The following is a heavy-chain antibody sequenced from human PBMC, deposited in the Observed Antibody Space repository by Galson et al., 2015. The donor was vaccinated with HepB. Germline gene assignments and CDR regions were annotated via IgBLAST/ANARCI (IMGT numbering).Heavy chain of an antibody. D-gene: IGHD6-13*01. Sequence: SLRLSCAASGFTFSSYSMNWVRQAPGKGLEWVSYISSSSSTIYYADSVKGRFTISRDNAKNSLYLQMNSLRDEDTAVYYCATSPPYSSSWPYYFDYWGQGTLVTVSS. CDR3: ATSPPYSSSWPYYFDY. J-gene: IGHJ4*02. CDR2: ISSSSSTI. V-gene: IGHV3-48*02. CDR1: GFTFSSYS.